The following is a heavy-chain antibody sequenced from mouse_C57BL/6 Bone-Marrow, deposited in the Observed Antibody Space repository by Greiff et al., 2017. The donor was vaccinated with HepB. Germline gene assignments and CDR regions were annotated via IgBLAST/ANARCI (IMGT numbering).Heavy chain of an antibody. Sequence: EVQRVESGPGLVKPSQSLSLTCSVTGYSITSGYYWNWIRQFPGNKLEWMGYISYDGSNNYNPSLKNRISITRDTSKNQFFLKLNSVTTEDTATYYCARERGTPWFAYWGQGTLVTVSA. D-gene: IGHD2-14*01. J-gene: IGHJ3*01. CDR3: ARERGTPWFAY. CDR1: GYSITSGYY. V-gene: IGHV3-6*01. CDR2: ISYDGSN.